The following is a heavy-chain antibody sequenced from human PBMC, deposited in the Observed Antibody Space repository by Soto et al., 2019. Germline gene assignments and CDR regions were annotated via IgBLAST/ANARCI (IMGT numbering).Heavy chain of an antibody. V-gene: IGHV3-11*06. Sequence: GALRLSCAASGFTFSDYYMSWIRQAPGKGLEWISYISGRNTFTQYADSVKGRFTISRDNAKNSLYLQLNSLTAEDTAVYYCARDGGVIIPGAIGGGYGLDVWGQGTTVTVSS. D-gene: IGHD2-2*02. CDR2: ISGRNTFT. J-gene: IGHJ6*02. CDR3: ARDGGVIIPGAIGGGYGLDV. CDR1: GFTFSDYY.